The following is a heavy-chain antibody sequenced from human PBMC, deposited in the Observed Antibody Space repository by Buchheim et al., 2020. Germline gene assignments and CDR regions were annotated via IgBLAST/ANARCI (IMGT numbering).Heavy chain of an antibody. D-gene: IGHD3-22*01. CDR1: GGSISSGSYY. V-gene: IGHV4-61*02. CDR2: IYTSGST. Sequence: QVQLQESGPGLVKPSQTLSLTCTVSGGSISSGSYYWSWIRQPAGKGLEWIGRIYTSGSTNYNPSLKSRVTISVDTSKNQFSLKLSSVTAADTAVYYCARDPVNYYGMDVWGQGTT. CDR3: ARDPVNYYGMDV. J-gene: IGHJ6*02.